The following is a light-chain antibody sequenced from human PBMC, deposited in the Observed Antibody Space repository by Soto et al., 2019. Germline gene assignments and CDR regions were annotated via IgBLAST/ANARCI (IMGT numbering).Light chain of an antibody. CDR3: QHYNSYSEA. Sequence: DIPMTQSPSPLSGSVGDRVTITCRASQTISSWLAWYQKKPGKAPKLLIYKASTLKSGVPSRFSGSGSGTEFTLTISSLQPDDVATYYCQHYNSYSEAFGQGTKVDIK. CDR1: QTISSW. CDR2: KAS. J-gene: IGKJ1*01. V-gene: IGKV1-5*03.